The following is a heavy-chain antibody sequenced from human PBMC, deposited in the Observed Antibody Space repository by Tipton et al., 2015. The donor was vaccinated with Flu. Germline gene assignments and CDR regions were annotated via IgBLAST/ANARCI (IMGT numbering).Heavy chain of an antibody. D-gene: IGHD1-26*01. CDR2: IYHSGST. J-gene: IGHJ4*02. CDR1: GGSISSSNW. V-gene: IGHV4-4*02. CDR3: ARDRRARTAAGGMD. Sequence: TLSLTCAVSGGSISSSNWWSWVRQPPGKGLEWIGEIYHSGSTNYNPSLKSRVTISVDKSKNQFSLKLSSVTAADTAVYYCARDRRARTAAGGMDWGQGTLVTVSS.